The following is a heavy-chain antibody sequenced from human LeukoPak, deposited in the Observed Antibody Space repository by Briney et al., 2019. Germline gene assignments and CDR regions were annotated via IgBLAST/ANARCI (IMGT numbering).Heavy chain of an antibody. V-gene: IGHV1-18*01. CDR3: ARIRITIFGVVIIPFDY. D-gene: IGHD3-3*01. J-gene: IGHJ4*02. CDR1: GYTFTSYG. CDR2: ISAYNGNT. Sequence: GASVNVSCTASGYTFTSYGISWVRQAPGQGLEWMGWISAYNGNTNYAQKLQGRVTMTTDTSTSTAYMELRSLRSDDTAVYYCARIRITIFGVVIIPFDYWGQGTLVTVSS.